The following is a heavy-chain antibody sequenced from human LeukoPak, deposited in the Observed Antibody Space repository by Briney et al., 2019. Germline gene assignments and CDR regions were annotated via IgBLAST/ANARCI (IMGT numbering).Heavy chain of an antibody. D-gene: IGHD3-9*01. J-gene: IGHJ3*02. CDR1: GGSFSGYY. V-gene: IGHV4-34*01. CDR2: INHSGST. CDR3: ARAYYDILTGYQLDAFDI. Sequence: SETLSLTCAVYGGSFSGYYWSWIRQPPGKGLEWIGEINHSGSTNYNPSLKSRVTISVDTSKNQFSLKLSSVTAADTAVYYCARAYYDILTGYQLDAFDIWGQGTMVTVSS.